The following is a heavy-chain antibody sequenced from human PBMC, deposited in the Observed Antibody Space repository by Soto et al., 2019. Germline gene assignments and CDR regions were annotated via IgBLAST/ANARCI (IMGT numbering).Heavy chain of an antibody. Sequence: ASVKVSCKXSGYTFTSYDINWVRQATGQGLEWMGWMNPNSGNTGYAQKFQGRVTMTRNTSISTAYMELSSLRSEDTAVYYCARDKRYNWNDARAFDIWGQGTMVTVSS. CDR3: ARDKRYNWNDARAFDI. D-gene: IGHD1-1*01. CDR1: GYTFTSYD. J-gene: IGHJ3*02. CDR2: MNPNSGNT. V-gene: IGHV1-8*01.